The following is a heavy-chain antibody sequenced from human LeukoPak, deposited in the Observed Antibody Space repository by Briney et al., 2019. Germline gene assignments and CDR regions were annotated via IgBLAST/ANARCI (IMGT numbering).Heavy chain of an antibody. D-gene: IGHD6-6*01. J-gene: IGHJ4*02. Sequence: SQTLSLTCTVSGGSISSGSYFWSWIRQPAGKGLEWIGRFYTSGSTNYNPSLKSRVTISVDTSKNQFSLKLSSVTAADTAVYYCARGAIARLPTFDYWGQGTLVTVSS. V-gene: IGHV4-61*02. CDR2: FYTSGST. CDR1: GGSISSGSYF. CDR3: ARGAIARLPTFDY.